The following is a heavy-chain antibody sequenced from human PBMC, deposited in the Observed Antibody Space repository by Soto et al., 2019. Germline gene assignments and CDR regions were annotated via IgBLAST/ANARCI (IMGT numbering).Heavy chain of an antibody. CDR3: AKDVYGHRPNYYYGMDV. CDR1: GFTFSSYG. J-gene: IGHJ6*02. CDR2: ISYDGSNK. Sequence: GGSLRLSCAASGFTFSSYGMHWVRQAPGKGLEWVAVISYDGSNKYFADSVKGRFTISRDNSKNTLYLQMNSLRAEDTAVYYCAKDVYGHRPNYYYGMDVWGQGTTVTVSS. V-gene: IGHV3-30*18. D-gene: IGHD4-17*01.